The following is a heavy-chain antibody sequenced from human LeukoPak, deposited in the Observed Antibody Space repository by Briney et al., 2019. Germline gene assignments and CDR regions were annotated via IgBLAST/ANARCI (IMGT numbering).Heavy chain of an antibody. Sequence: GGSLRLSCAASGFTFSSYWMSWVRQAPGKGLEWVANINQDGSEKYYVDSVRGRFTISRDNAKKSLYLQMNSLRTEDTAVYYCARPETQYSSGLDGFDIWGQGTMVTVSS. CDR1: GFTFSSYW. J-gene: IGHJ3*02. CDR2: INQDGSEK. D-gene: IGHD6-19*01. V-gene: IGHV3-7*02. CDR3: ARPETQYSSGLDGFDI.